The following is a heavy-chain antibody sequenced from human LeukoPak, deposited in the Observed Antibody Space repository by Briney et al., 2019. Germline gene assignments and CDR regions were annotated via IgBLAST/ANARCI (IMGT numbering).Heavy chain of an antibody. CDR2: IYYSGST. CDR3: ARAVLYYDILTGAQAWFDP. V-gene: IGHV4-59*01. CDR1: GGSISSYY. D-gene: IGHD3-9*01. Sequence: SETLSLTCTVSGGSISSYYWSWLRQPPGKGLEWIGYIYYSGSTNYNPSLKSRVTISVDTSKNQFSLKLSSVTAADTAVYYCARAVLYYDILTGAQAWFDPWGQGTLVTVSS. J-gene: IGHJ5*02.